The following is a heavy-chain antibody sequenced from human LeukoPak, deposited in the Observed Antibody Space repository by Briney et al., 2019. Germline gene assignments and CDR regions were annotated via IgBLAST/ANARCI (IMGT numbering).Heavy chain of an antibody. J-gene: IGHJ5*02. D-gene: IGHD5-12*01. V-gene: IGHV4-34*01. Sequence: PSETLSLTCAVYGVSFSGYYWSWIRQPPGKGLEWIGEINHSGSTNYNPSLKSRVTISVDTSKNQFSLKLSSVTAADTAVYYCARGMGYSRHWFDPWGQGTLVTVSS. CDR2: INHSGST. CDR3: ARGMGYSRHWFDP. CDR1: GVSFSGYY.